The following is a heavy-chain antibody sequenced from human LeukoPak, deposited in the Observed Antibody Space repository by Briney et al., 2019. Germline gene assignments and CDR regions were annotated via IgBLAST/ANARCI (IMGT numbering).Heavy chain of an antibody. D-gene: IGHD2-2*02. J-gene: IGHJ5*02. Sequence: SVKVSCKASGGTFSSYAISWVRQASGQGLEWMGGIIPIFGTANYAQKFQGRVTITADESTSTVYMELSSLRSEDTAVYYCARGSYCSSTSCYRGSWWFDPWGQGTLVTVSS. V-gene: IGHV1-69*13. CDR2: IIPIFGTA. CDR1: GGTFSSYA. CDR3: ARGSYCSSTSCYRGSWWFDP.